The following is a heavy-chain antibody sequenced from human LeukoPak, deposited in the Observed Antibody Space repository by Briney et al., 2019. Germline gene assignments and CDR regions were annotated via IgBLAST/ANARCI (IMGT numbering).Heavy chain of an antibody. D-gene: IGHD4-11*01. CDR1: GSGFTSYW. J-gene: IGHJ4*02. Sequence: GVSLKISFKGSGSGFTSYWIGWARPMPGKGLEWMGIIYPGDSDTRYSPSFQGQVTISADKSISTAYLQWSSLKASDTATYYCARPLNAGGVMTTVSYWGQGTLVTVSS. CDR3: ARPLNAGGVMTTVSY. CDR2: IYPGDSDT. V-gene: IGHV5-51*01.